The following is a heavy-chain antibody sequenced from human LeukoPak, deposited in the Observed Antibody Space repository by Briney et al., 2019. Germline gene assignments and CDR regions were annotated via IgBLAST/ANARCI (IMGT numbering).Heavy chain of an antibody. CDR2: ISNDGATT. CDR1: GFTFSSYG. D-gene: IGHD2-2*01. J-gene: IGHJ4*02. Sequence: GGSLRLSCAASGFTFSSYGMTWVRQAPGEGLQWDSYISNDGATTYYADSVKGRFIISRDNSKNTLYLQMNSLRAEDTAVYYCARDRGYVDYWGQGTLVTVSS. CDR3: ARDRGYVDY. V-gene: IGHV3-48*01.